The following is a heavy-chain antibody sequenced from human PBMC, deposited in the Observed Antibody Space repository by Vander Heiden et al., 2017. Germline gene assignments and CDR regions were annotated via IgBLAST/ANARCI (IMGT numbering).Heavy chain of an antibody. CDR2: SNQSGST. V-gene: IGHV4-34*01. Sequence: QVQLQQCGASLLKPSEPLSPTCSVYGGSFSGYYWSWIRQPPGKGLEWIGESNQSGSTNYNPSLKSRVTISVDTSKNQFSLKLSSVTAADTAVYYCARRGGRNGWFDPWGQGTLVTVSS. CDR1: GGSFSGYY. J-gene: IGHJ5*02. CDR3: ARRGGRNGWFDP. D-gene: IGHD3-16*01.